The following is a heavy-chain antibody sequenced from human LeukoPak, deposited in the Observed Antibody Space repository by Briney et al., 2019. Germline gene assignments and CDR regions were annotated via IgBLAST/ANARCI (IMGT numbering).Heavy chain of an antibody. CDR2: ISGSGGST. V-gene: IGHV3-23*01. CDR3: AKDRGLFVVVPAAHFDY. Sequence: GGSLRLSCAASGFTFSSYGMSWARQAPGKGLEWVSAISGSGGSTYYADSVKGRFTISRDNSKNTLYLQMNSLRAEDTAVYYCAKDRGLFVVVPAAHFDYWGQGTLVTVSS. J-gene: IGHJ4*02. CDR1: GFTFSSYG. D-gene: IGHD2-2*01.